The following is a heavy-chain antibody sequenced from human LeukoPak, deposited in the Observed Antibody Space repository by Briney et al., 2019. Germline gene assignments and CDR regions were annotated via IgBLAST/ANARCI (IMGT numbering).Heavy chain of an antibody. J-gene: IGHJ5*02. Sequence: SENLSLTCTVSGGSISSGGYYWSWIRQHPGKGLEWIGYIYYSGSTYYNPSLKSRVTISVDTSKNQFSLKLSSVTAADTAVYYCARERLAAAANWFDPWGQGTLVTVSS. V-gene: IGHV4-31*03. CDR2: IYYSGST. CDR1: GGSISSGGYY. D-gene: IGHD6-13*01. CDR3: ARERLAAAANWFDP.